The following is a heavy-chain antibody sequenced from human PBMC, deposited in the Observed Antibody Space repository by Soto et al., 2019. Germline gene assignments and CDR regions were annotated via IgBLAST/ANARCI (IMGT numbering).Heavy chain of an antibody. Sequence: EVQLVESGGVLVKPGGSLTLSCAVSGFTFTNAWMTWVRQVPGKGPEWVSRIKSKADGGTTDYAAPVKGRFSISSDDSKNMVYLQMSSLTTEDTALSYCTTDGGRVEVPAVGYWGQGTLVTVSS. J-gene: IGHJ4*02. CDR3: TTDGGRVEVPAVGY. V-gene: IGHV3-15*01. D-gene: IGHD2-2*01. CDR1: GFTFTNAW. CDR2: IKSKADGGTT.